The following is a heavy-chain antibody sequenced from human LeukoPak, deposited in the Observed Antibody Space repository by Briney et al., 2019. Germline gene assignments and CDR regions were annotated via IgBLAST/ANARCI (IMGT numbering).Heavy chain of an antibody. Sequence: PGGSLRLSCAASGFTFSSFCMYWVRQAPGKGLVWVSRINSSGGSTTYADSVKGRFTISRDNAKNTVYLQMNSLRAEDTAVYYCARDNQVFDIWGQGTMVTVSS. V-gene: IGHV3-74*01. D-gene: IGHD1-14*01. J-gene: IGHJ3*02. CDR3: ARDNQVFDI. CDR1: GFTFSSFC. CDR2: INSSGGST.